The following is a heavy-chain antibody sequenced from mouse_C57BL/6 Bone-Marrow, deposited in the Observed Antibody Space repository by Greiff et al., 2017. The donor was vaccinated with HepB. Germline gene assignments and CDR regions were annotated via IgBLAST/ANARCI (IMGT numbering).Heavy chain of an antibody. D-gene: IGHD1-1*01. CDR3: ARGYYGSGGYFDV. J-gene: IGHJ1*03. V-gene: IGHV4-1*01. CDR1: GIDFSRYW. Sequence: EVKLMESGGGLVQPGGSLKLSCAASGIDFSRYWMSWVRRAPGKGLEWIGEINPDSSTINYAPSLKDKFIISRDNAKNTLYLQMSKVRSEDTALYDCARGYYGSGGYFDVWGTGTTVTVSS. CDR2: INPDSSTI.